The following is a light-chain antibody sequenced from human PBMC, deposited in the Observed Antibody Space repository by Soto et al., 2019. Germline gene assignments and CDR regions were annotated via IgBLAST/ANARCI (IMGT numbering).Light chain of an antibody. J-gene: IGLJ1*01. CDR1: SSNIGSNY. CDR3: AAWDDSLSAFYV. CDR2: SNN. Sequence: QSVLAQPPSASGTPGQGVTISCSGSSSNIGSNYVYWYQQLPGTAPKLLIYSNNQRPSGVPDRFSGSKSGTSASLAISGLRSEDEADYYCAAWDDSLSAFYVFGTGTKVT. V-gene: IGLV1-47*02.